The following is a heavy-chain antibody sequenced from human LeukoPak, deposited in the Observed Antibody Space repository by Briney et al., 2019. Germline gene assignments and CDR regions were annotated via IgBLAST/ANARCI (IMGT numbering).Heavy chain of an antibody. Sequence: SETLSLTCAVSGGSISSGGYSWSWIRQPPGKGLEWIGYIYHSGSTYYNPSLKSRVTISVDRSKNQFSLKLSSVTAADTAVYYCARGIWYCSGGSRYCWFDPWGQGTLVTVSS. J-gene: IGHJ5*02. CDR3: ARGIWYCSGGSRYCWFDP. V-gene: IGHV4-30-2*01. D-gene: IGHD2-15*01. CDR1: GGSISSGGYS. CDR2: IYHSGST.